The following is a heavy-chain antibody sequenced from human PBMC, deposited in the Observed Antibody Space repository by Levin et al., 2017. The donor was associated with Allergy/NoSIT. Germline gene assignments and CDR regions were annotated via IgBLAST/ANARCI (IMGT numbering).Heavy chain of an antibody. CDR3: ARDGGRGYSYQVWFDP. Sequence: SETLSLTCAISGVSVSSNSAPWNWIRQSPSRGLEWLGRTYYRSKWYNDYAVSVKSRITINPDTAKNQFSLQLNSVTPEDTAVYYCARDGGRGYSYQVWFDPWGQGTLVTVSS. D-gene: IGHD5-18*01. J-gene: IGHJ5*02. V-gene: IGHV6-1*01. CDR2: TYYRSKWYN. CDR1: GVSVSSNSAP.